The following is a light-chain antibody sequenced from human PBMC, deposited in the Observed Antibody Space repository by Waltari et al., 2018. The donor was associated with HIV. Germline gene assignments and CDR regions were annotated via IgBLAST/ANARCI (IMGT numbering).Light chain of an antibody. CDR1: SSNIGSNY. J-gene: IGLJ3*02. Sequence: QSVLTQPPSASGTPGHRVTISCSGCSSNIGSNYGYWYQQLPGTAPKLLIYRNNQRPSGVPDRFSGSKSGTSASLAISGLRSEDEADYYCAAWDDSLSGLVFGGGTKVTVL. CDR2: RNN. CDR3: AAWDDSLSGLV. V-gene: IGLV1-47*01.